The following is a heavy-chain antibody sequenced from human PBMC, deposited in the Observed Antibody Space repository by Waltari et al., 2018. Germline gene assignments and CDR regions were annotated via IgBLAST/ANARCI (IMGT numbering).Heavy chain of an antibody. CDR2: INPKRGGT. Sequence: QVQLVQSGAEVKKPGSAVKVSCKASGGTCSSYAISWVRQAPGQGREWRGRINPKRGGTSTAQQLQRSVTITTDKSTSKAYMVQSSLRSYETAVYYCSADPNYLWSDAFDIWGQVTMVTVSS. CDR3: SADPNYLWSDAFDI. V-gene: IGHV1-69*10. J-gene: IGHJ3*02. D-gene: IGHD1-7*01. CDR1: GGTCSSYA.